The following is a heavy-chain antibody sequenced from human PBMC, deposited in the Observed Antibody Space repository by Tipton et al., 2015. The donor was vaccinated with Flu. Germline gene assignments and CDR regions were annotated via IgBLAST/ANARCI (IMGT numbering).Heavy chain of an antibody. CDR2: SHHSGGT. V-gene: IGHV4-38-2*02. D-gene: IGHD4-17*01. Sequence: TLSLTCTVSGYSISGDYYWGWIRQPPGKGLEWIGSSHHSGGTYYNPSLKSRVTISVDTPKSQFSLRLNSVTAADTGVYYCARHRGKTATTLDWFDPWGQGTLVNVSS. CDR3: ARHRGKTATTLDWFDP. CDR1: GYSISGDYY. J-gene: IGHJ5*02.